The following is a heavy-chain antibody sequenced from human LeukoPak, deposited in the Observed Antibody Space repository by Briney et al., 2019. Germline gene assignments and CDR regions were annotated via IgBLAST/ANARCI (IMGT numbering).Heavy chain of an antibody. V-gene: IGHV5-51*01. J-gene: IGHJ4*02. D-gene: IGHD1-1*01. CDR2: IYPADSDT. Sequence: GESLKISCKGSGYSFTSYWIGWVRQMPGKGLEWMGIIYPADSDTRYSPSFQGQVTISVDKSISTAYLQWSSLKVSDTAIYYCAGRGTGTTLAFDYWGQGTLVTVSS. CDR1: GYSFTSYW. CDR3: AGRGTGTTLAFDY.